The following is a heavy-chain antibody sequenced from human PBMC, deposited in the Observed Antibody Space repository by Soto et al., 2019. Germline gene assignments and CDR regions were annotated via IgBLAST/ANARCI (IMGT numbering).Heavy chain of an antibody. CDR2: ISYDGSNK. CDR1: GFTFSSYA. V-gene: IGHV3-30-3*01. Sequence: QVQLVESGGGVVQPGRSLRLSCAASGFTFSSYAMHWVRQAPGKGLEWVAVISYDGSNKYYADSVKGRFTISRDNSKNTLYLQMNSLRAEDTAVYYCARLDVVDYYDSSGYSDYWGQGTLVTVSS. CDR3: ARLDVVDYYDSSGYSDY. J-gene: IGHJ4*02. D-gene: IGHD3-22*01.